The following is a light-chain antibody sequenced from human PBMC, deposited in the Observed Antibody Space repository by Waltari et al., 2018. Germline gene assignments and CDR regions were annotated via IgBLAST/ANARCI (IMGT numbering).Light chain of an antibody. Sequence: EIVMTQSPATLSVSPGERATLSCRASQGISDNLAWYQQKPGQAPRLLIYGAFTRATGTPARLPGGGSGTEFTLTFSSLQSKDSAVYYCQQYNRWPPITFGQGTRLEIK. CDR3: QQYNRWPPIT. J-gene: IGKJ5*01. V-gene: IGKV3-15*01. CDR2: GAF. CDR1: QGISDN.